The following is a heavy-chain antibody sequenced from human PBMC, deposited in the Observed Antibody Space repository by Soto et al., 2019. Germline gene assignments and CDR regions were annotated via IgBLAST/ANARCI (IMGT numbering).Heavy chain of an antibody. V-gene: IGHV4-4*07. Sequence: LSLTCTVSGGSISSYYCSWIRQAAVKGLEWIGRIDTSGTTNYNPSLRSRVTMSVDASKNQFSLNLSSVTAADTAVYFCARGPRGYVYYHGMDVWGQGTTVTVYS. D-gene: IGHD3-16*01. CDR1: GGSISSYY. CDR2: IDTSGTT. J-gene: IGHJ6*02. CDR3: ARGPRGYVYYHGMDV.